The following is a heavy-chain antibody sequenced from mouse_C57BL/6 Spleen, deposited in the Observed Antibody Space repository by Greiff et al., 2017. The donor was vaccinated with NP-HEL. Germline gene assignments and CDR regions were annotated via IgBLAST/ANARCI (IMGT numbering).Heavy chain of an antibody. V-gene: IGHV1-82*01. J-gene: IGHJ3*01. CDR2: IYPGDGDT. CDR3: ARDYGQLKTWFAY. D-gene: IGHD1-1*02. Sequence: QVQLQQSGPELVKPGASVKISCKASGYAFSSSWMNWVKQRPGKGLEWIGRIYPGDGDTNYNGKFKGKATLTADKSSSTAYMQLSSLTSEDSAVYVCARDYGQLKTWFAYWGQGTLVTVSA. CDR1: GYAFSSSW.